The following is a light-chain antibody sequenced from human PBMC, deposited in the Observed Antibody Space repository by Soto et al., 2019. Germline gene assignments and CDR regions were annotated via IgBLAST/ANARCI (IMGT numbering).Light chain of an antibody. J-gene: IGKJ3*01. V-gene: IGKV3-20*01. CDR2: LAS. CDR3: HQYGSSTVT. Sequence: DIVSTQSPGTVSLSPGERATLSCRASQSVTSSYLAWYQQKPGQAPRLLIYLASSRATGIPDRFSGSGFGTDFTLTISGLEAFAFAVCQCHQYGSSTVTFGPG. CDR1: QSVTSSY.